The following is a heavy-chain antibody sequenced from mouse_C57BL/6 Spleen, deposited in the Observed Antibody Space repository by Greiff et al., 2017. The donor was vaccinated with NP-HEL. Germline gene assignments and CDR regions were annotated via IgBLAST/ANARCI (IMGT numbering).Heavy chain of an antibody. CDR1: GYTFTDYY. V-gene: IGHV1-84*01. CDR3: AREGEGITTVVDDAMDY. D-gene: IGHD1-1*01. CDR2: IYPGSGNT. J-gene: IGHJ4*01. Sequence: VQLQQSGPELVKPGASVKISCKASGYTFTDYYINWVKQRPGQGLEWIGWIYPGSGNTKYNEKFKGKATLSVDTSSSTAYMQLSSLTSEDSAVYFCAREGEGITTVVDDAMDYWGQGTSVTVSS.